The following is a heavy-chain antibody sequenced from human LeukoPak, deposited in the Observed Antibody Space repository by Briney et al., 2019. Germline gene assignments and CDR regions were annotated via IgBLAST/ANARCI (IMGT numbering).Heavy chain of an antibody. Sequence: GGSLRLSCAASGFTFSDYYMSWFRQAPGKGLEWVSYISSSGSTIYYADSVKGRFTISRDNAKNLLYLQMNSLRAEDTAVYYCARAPGPYGDYDSGFYYYYGMDVWGQGTTVTVSS. CDR2: ISSSGSTI. CDR1: GFTFSDYY. CDR3: ARAPGPYGDYDSGFYYYYGMDV. D-gene: IGHD4-17*01. V-gene: IGHV3-11*01. J-gene: IGHJ6*02.